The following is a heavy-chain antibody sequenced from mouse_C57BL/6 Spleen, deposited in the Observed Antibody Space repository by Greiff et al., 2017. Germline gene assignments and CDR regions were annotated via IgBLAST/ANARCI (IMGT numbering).Heavy chain of an antibody. CDR2: ISSGSSTN. J-gene: IGHJ4*01. D-gene: IGHD1-2*01. CDR3: ARTTAYAMDY. V-gene: IGHV5-17*01. Sequence: EVKVVESGGGLVKPGGSLKLSCAASGFTFSDYGMHWVRQAPEKGLEWVAYISSGSSTNYYADTVKGRFTISRDNAKNTLFLQMTSLRSEDTAMYYCARTTAYAMDYWGQGTSVTVSS. CDR1: GFTFSDYG.